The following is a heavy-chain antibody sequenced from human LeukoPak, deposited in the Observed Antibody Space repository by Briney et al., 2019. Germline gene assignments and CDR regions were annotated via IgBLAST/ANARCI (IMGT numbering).Heavy chain of an antibody. Sequence: PGGSLRLSCAGSGFTFSNYAMNWVRQAPGKGLEWVSSISESGSNTDYADSVRGRFTISRDNSKNTLFLQMNSLTTEDTAVYYCAKDTGYTSGRLDYWGQGNLVTVSS. J-gene: IGHJ4*02. CDR3: AKDTGYTSGRLDY. V-gene: IGHV3-23*01. CDR2: ISESGSNT. CDR1: GFTFSNYA. D-gene: IGHD6-19*01.